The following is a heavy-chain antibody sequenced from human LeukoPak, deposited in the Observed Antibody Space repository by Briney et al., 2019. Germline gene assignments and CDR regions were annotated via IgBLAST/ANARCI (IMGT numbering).Heavy chain of an antibody. V-gene: IGHV3-7*01. D-gene: IGHD1-26*01. CDR1: GFRFSSYW. J-gene: IGHJ4*02. CDR2: IKQDGSEK. Sequence: PGGSLRLSCAASGFRFSSYWMSWVRQAPGKGLEWVANIKQDGSEKYYVDSVKGRFTISRDNAKNSLYLQMNSLRVEDTAVYYCARDSIGSISGGYWGQGTLVTVSS. CDR3: ARDSIGSISGGY.